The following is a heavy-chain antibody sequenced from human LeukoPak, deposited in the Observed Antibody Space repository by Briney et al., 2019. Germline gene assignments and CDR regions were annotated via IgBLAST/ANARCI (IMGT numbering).Heavy chain of an antibody. J-gene: IGHJ4*02. CDR3: ARDGSPFYDSSGYYSEVY. CDR2: INPNSGGT. CDR1: GYTFTGYY. Sequence: GASVKVSCKASGYTFTGYYLHWVRQAPGQGLEWMGRINPNSGGTNYAQKFQGRVTMTRDTSISTAYMELSRLRSDDTAMYYCARDGSPFYDSSGYYSEVYWGQGTLVTVSS. V-gene: IGHV1-2*06. D-gene: IGHD3-22*01.